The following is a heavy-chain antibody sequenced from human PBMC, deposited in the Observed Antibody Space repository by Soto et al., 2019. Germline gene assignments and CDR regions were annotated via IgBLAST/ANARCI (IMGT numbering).Heavy chain of an antibody. J-gene: IGHJ4*02. CDR2: ISSSSSYI. D-gene: IGHD2-15*01. CDR1: GFTFSSYS. Sequence: GGSLRLSCAASGFTFSSYSMNWVRQAPGKGLEWVSSISSSSSYIYYADSVKGRFTISRDNAKNSLYLQMNSLRAEDTAVYYCAREVTVAVPLHYWGQGTLVTVSS. CDR3: AREVTVAVPLHY. V-gene: IGHV3-21*01.